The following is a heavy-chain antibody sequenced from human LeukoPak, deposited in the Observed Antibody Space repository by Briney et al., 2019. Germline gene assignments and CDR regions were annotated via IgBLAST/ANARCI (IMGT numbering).Heavy chain of an antibody. CDR1: GYSIGSGYY. CDR2: INHSGST. Sequence: PSETLSLTCAVSGYSIGSGYYWAWIRQPPGKGLEWIGDINHSGSTNYNPSLTSRVTISVDTSKNQFSLKLSSVTAADTAVYYCARERAAAGRGWFDPWGQGTLVTVSS. J-gene: IGHJ5*02. D-gene: IGHD6-13*01. V-gene: IGHV4-38-2*02. CDR3: ARERAAAGRGWFDP.